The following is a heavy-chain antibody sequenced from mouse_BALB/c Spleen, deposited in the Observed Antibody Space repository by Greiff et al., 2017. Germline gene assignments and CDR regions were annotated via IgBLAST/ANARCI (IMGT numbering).Heavy chain of an antibody. CDR2: IRLKSNNYAT. Sequence: EVKVEESGGGLVQPGGSMKLSCVASGFTFSNYWMNWVRQSPEKGLEWVAEIRLKSNNYATHYAESVKGRFTISRDDSKSSVYLQMNNLRAEDTGIYYCARQGGNYYWYFDVCGAGTTVTVSS. D-gene: IGHD2-1*01. V-gene: IGHV6-6*02. J-gene: IGHJ1*01. CDR1: GFTFSNYW. CDR3: ARQGGNYYWYFDV.